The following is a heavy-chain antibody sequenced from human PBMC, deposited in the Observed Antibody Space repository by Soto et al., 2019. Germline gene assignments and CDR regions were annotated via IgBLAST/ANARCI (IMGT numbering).Heavy chain of an antibody. D-gene: IGHD6-19*01. V-gene: IGHV1-18*01. Sequence: GASVKVSCKASGYTFTSYGISWVRQAPGQGLEWMGWISAYNGNTNYAQKLQGRVTMTTDTSTSTAYMELRSLRSGDTAVYYCARSYSSGWRGYFDYWGQGTLVTVSS. CDR1: GYTFTSYG. J-gene: IGHJ4*02. CDR3: ARSYSSGWRGYFDY. CDR2: ISAYNGNT.